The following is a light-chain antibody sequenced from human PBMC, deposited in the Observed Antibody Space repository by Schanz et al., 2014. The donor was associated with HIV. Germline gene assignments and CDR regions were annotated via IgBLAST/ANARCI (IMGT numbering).Light chain of an antibody. J-gene: IGKJ2*01. CDR1: QYISRW. CDR2: QAS. Sequence: DIQMTQSPSRLSASVGDSVTITCRASQYISRWLAWYQQKPGQAPHLLIYQASTLQTGVSSRFSGSGSGTEFTLTISGLLPDDFATYYCQQYYSRSYTFGQGTKLEIK. V-gene: IGKV1-5*03. CDR3: QQYYSRSYT.